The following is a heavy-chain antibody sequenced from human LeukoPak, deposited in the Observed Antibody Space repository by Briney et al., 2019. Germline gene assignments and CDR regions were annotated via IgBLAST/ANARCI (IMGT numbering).Heavy chain of an antibody. CDR2: IYYSGST. D-gene: IGHD5-18*01. CDR1: GGSISSYY. J-gene: IGHJ4*02. V-gene: IGHV4-59*01. CDR3: ARECGGTRIQLWSQINYFDY. Sequence: SETLSLTCTVSGGSISSYYWSWIRQPPGKGLEWIGYIYYSGSTNYNPSLKSRVTISVDTSKNQFSLKLSSVTAADTAVYYCARECGGTRIQLWSQINYFDYWGQGTLVTVSS.